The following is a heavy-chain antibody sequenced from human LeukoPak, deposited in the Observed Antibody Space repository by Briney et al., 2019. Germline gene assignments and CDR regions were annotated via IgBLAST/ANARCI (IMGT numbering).Heavy chain of an antibody. Sequence: SETLSLTCAVSGVSISPYYWAWIRQPPGKGLEWIGYIYTSGTTNYNPSLKSRVTISVDTSKNQFSLDLSSVTAADSAVYYCARQKCTSASCLTKNAFDVWGQGTMVTVSS. CDR3: ARQKCTSASCLTKNAFDV. CDR2: IYTSGTT. D-gene: IGHD2-2*01. V-gene: IGHV4-4*09. J-gene: IGHJ3*01. CDR1: GVSISPYY.